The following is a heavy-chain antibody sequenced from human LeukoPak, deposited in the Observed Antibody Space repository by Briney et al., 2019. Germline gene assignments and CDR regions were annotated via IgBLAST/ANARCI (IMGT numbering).Heavy chain of an antibody. CDR2: TYYSGST. CDR3: ARSNYDYYYGMDV. V-gene: IGHV4-39*07. J-gene: IGHJ6*02. Sequence: KPSETLSLICTVSGGSFSSSSNYWGWIRQPPGKGLEWIGSTYYSGSTDYNPALKSRVTISVDTSKNQFSLKLSSVTAADTAVYYCARSNYDYYYGMDVWGQGTTVTVSS. CDR1: GGSFSSSSNY. D-gene: IGHD3-10*01.